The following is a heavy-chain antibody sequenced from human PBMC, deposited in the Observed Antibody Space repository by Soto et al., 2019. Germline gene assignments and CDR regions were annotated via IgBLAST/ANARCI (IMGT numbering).Heavy chain of an antibody. Sequence: GGSLRLSCAASGFTFSSYAMSWVRQAPGKGLEWVSAISGSGGSTYYADSVKGRFTISRDNSKNTLYLQMNSLRAEDTAVYYCALSRDSSGYYFDYWGQGTLVTVSS. D-gene: IGHD3-22*01. CDR3: ALSRDSSGYYFDY. CDR1: GFTFSSYA. J-gene: IGHJ4*02. V-gene: IGHV3-23*01. CDR2: ISGSGGST.